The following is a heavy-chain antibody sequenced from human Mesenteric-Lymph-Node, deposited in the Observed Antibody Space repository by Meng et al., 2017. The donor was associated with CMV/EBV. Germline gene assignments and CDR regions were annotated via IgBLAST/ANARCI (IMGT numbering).Heavy chain of an antibody. CDR2: VYSGGAT. CDR3: ASTTSTHWYFDS. Sequence: GESLKISCAASGFSFSTFDMSWVRQAPGKGLQWVSVVYSGGATYLADSVKGRFTISGDNSMGTLHLQMNSLRADDTAVYYCASTTSTHWYFDSWGQGTLVTVSS. V-gene: IGHV3-53*01. D-gene: IGHD2-2*01. CDR1: GFSFSTFD. J-gene: IGHJ4*02.